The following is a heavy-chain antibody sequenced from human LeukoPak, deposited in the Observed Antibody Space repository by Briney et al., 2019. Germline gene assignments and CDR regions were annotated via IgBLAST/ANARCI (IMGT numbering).Heavy chain of an antibody. CDR1: GGSISSYY. Sequence: SETLSLTCTVSGGSISSYYWSWIRQPPGKGLEWIGYIYYSRSTNYNPSLKSRVTISVDTSKNQLSLKLSSVTAADTAVYYCARHLTHSYDSSGFYFDYWGQGTLVTVSS. D-gene: IGHD3-22*01. J-gene: IGHJ4*02. CDR2: IYYSRST. CDR3: ARHLTHSYDSSGFYFDY. V-gene: IGHV4-59*08.